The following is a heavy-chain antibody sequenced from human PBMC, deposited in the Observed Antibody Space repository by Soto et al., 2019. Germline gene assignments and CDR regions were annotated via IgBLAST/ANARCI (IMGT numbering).Heavy chain of an antibody. Sequence: LGESLKISCKGSGCSFTSYWIGWVRQMPGKGLEWMGIIYPGDSDTRYSPSFQGQVTISADKSISTAYLQWSSLKASDTAMYYCARHRRGMAAAVARTWYFDYWGQGTLVTVSS. D-gene: IGHD6-13*01. CDR3: ARHRRGMAAAVARTWYFDY. CDR1: GCSFTSYW. V-gene: IGHV5-51*01. J-gene: IGHJ4*02. CDR2: IYPGDSDT.